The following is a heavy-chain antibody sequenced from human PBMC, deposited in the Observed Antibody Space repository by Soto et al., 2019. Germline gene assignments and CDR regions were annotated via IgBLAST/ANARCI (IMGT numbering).Heavy chain of an antibody. Sequence: QVQLVESGGGLVKPGGSLRLSCAASGFTFSDYYMSWIRQAPGKGLEWVSYISSSGSTIYYADSVKGRFTISRDNAKNALYLQMNSRRAEDTAVYYCAREGDYCSSTSCYYPYWYFDLWGRGTLVTVSS. V-gene: IGHV3-11*01. J-gene: IGHJ2*01. CDR3: AREGDYCSSTSCYYPYWYFDL. CDR1: GFTFSDYY. CDR2: ISSSGSTI. D-gene: IGHD2-2*01.